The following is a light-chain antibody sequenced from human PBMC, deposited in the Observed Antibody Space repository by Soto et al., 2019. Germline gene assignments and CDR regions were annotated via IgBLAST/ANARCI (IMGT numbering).Light chain of an antibody. J-gene: IGKJ5*01. CDR3: QQYGRSPPIT. V-gene: IGKV3-20*01. CDR2: GVS. Sequence: EIVLTQSPATLSLSPGERATLSCRASQSVSSYLAWYQRKPGQAPRLLIYGVSSRATGIPDRFSGSGSGTDFTLTISRLEPEDFAVYYCQQYGRSPPITFGQGTRLEIK. CDR1: QSVSSY.